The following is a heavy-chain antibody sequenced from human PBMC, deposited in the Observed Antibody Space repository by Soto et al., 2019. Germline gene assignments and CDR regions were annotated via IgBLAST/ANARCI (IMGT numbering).Heavy chain of an antibody. CDR2: IYPGDSDT. Sequence: EVQLVQSGAEVKKPGESLKISCKGSGYSFTRYWIGWVRQMPGKGLEWMGIIYPGDSDTRYSPSFQGQVTISADKSISTAYLQWSSLKASDTAMYYCARGGLGYCSSTSCDGYNWFDPWGQGTLVTVSS. V-gene: IGHV5-51*01. CDR1: GYSFTRYW. D-gene: IGHD2-2*01. CDR3: ARGGLGYCSSTSCDGYNWFDP. J-gene: IGHJ5*02.